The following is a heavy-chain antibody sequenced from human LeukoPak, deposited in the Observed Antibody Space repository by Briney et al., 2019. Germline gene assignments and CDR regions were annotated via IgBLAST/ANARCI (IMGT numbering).Heavy chain of an antibody. Sequence: PGGSLRLSCAASGVAFASFWMTWVRQAPGKGLEWVANIKHDGSERYYVDSVKGRFTISRDNAKNSLYLQMNSLRAEDTAVYYCARDQRGQPRGGGFDYWGQGTLVTVSS. J-gene: IGHJ4*02. CDR2: IKHDGSER. D-gene: IGHD3-10*01. CDR1: GVAFASFW. CDR3: ARDQRGQPRGGGFDY. V-gene: IGHV3-7*01.